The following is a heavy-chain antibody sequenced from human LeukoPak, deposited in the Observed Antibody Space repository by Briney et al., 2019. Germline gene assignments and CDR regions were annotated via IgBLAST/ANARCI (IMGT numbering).Heavy chain of an antibody. CDR2: ISSSGSSI. V-gene: IGHV3-48*03. D-gene: IGHD2-2*01. CDR1: GFTFSSYE. Sequence: QPGGSLRLSCAASGFTFSSYEMNWVRQAPGKGLEWVSYISSSGSSINYADSVKGRFTISRDNAKNSLYLQMNSLRAEDTAAYYCARGYQLLYYWGQGTLVTVSS. CDR3: ARGYQLLYY. J-gene: IGHJ4*02.